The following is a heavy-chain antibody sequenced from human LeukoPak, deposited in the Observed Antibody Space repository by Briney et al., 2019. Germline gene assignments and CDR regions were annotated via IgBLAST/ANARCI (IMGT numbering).Heavy chain of an antibody. CDR3: ARLAPFGSFDY. J-gene: IGHJ4*02. V-gene: IGHV3-74*01. Sequence: GGSLRLSCAASGFTFSSYWMHWVRQAPGKGLVWVSRINSDGSSTSYADSVKGRFTISRDNAKNTLYLQMNSLRAEDTAVYYCARLAPFGSFDYWGQGTLVTVSS. CDR1: GFTFSSYW. D-gene: IGHD1-26*01. CDR2: INSDGSST.